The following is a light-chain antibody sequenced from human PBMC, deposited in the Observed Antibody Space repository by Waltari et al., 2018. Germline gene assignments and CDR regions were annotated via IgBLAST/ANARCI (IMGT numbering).Light chain of an antibody. CDR2: DAS. V-gene: IGKV1-NL1*01. CDR3: QQCYGTPYT. J-gene: IGKJ2*01. Sequence: DIQGTQSPSSLSASVGERVIITCRASRCIIKSLAWYQQKPGKAPNLLLYDASRLETGVPSRCSGSGSGTDYTLTISSLQPEVFAPYSCQQCYGTPYTFGQGTNLEIK. CDR1: RCIIKS.